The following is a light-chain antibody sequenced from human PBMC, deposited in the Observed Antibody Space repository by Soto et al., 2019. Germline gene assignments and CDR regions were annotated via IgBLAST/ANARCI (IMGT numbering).Light chain of an antibody. CDR3: SSYTTSNTVV. V-gene: IGLV2-14*03. J-gene: IGLJ2*01. CDR2: DVT. Sequence: QSALTQPASVSESHGQSITISCTGSSSDVAAHNFVSWYQHHPDKAPKLIIYDVTNRPSGVSNRFSGSKSGTTASLTISGLQAEDEADYYCSSYTTSNTVVFGGGTKLTVL. CDR1: SSDVAAHNF.